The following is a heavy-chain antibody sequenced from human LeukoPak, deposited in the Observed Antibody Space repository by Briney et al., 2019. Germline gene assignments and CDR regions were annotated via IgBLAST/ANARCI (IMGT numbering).Heavy chain of an antibody. Sequence: GASVKVSCKASGYTFTSYDINWVRQATGQGLEWMGWMNPNSGNTGYAQKFQGRVTMTRNTSISTAYIELSSLSSEDPAVYYCAPGHRLRIAVAGGNSYYYYYIDVWGKGTTVTVSS. CDR1: GYTFTSYD. CDR3: APGHRLRIAVAGGNSYYYYYIDV. D-gene: IGHD6-19*01. CDR2: MNPNSGNT. J-gene: IGHJ6*03. V-gene: IGHV1-8*01.